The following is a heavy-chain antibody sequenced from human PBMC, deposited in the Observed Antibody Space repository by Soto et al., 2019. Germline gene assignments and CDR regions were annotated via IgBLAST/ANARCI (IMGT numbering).Heavy chain of an antibody. CDR2: IYYSGST. CDR3: ASGLDSYGYKYYFDY. Sequence: PSETLSLTCTVSGGSISSYYWSWIRQPPGKGLEWIGYIYYSGSTNYNPSLKSRVTISVDTSKNQFSLKLSSVTAADTAVHYCASGLDSYGYKYYFDYWGQGTLVTVSS. CDR1: GGSISSYY. V-gene: IGHV4-59*01. D-gene: IGHD5-18*01. J-gene: IGHJ4*02.